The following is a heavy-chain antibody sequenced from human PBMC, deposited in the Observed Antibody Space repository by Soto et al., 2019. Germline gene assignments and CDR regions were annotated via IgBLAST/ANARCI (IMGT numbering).Heavy chain of an antibody. V-gene: IGHV4-39*01. CDR3: ARLPSRHLVDY. CDR1: GSSINSSGYY. D-gene: IGHD3-3*02. J-gene: IGHJ4*02. CDR2: MFYGVST. Sequence: SSETLSLTCTVSGSSINSSGYYWGWIRQPPGKGLEWIGSMFYGVSTYYNPSLKSRVTVSVDTSKNQFALNLRSVTAADTAVYYCARLPSRHLVDYWGQGTLVTVAS.